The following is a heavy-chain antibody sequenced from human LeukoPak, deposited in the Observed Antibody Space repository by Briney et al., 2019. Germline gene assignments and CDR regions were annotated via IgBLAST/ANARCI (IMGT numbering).Heavy chain of an antibody. CDR3: ARQYYDILTGSRGPGDY. J-gene: IGHJ4*02. CDR1: GGSISSSSYY. D-gene: IGHD3-9*01. V-gene: IGHV4-39*01. CDR2: IYYSGST. Sequence: SETLSLTCTVSGGSISSSSYYWGWLRQPPGKGLEWIGSIYYSGSTCYNPSLKSRVTISVDTSKNQFSLKLSSVTAADTAVYYCARQYYDILTGSRGPGDYWGQGTLVTVSS.